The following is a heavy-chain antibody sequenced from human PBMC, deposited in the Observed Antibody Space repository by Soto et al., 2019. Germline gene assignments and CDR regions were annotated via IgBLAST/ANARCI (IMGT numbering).Heavy chain of an antibody. CDR3: ARDSGGKVN. J-gene: IGHJ1*01. Sequence: SVADGSSISLYGRWIRQQPGKGLEWIGYIYYSGSTNYNPSLKSRVTISVDTSKNQFSLKLSSVTAAATPVYYYARDSGGKVNWGQAILVTVP. V-gene: IGHV4-59*11. CDR2: IYYSGST. CDR1: DGSSISLY. D-gene: IGHD3-10*01.